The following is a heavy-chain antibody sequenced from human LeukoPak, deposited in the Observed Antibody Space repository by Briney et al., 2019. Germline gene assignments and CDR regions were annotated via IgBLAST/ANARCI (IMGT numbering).Heavy chain of an antibody. CDR2: IIPISGTA. CDR3: ARDTGTGTTFY. Sequence: VASVKVSCKASGGTFSSYAISWVRQAPGQGLEWMGGIIPISGTANYAQKFQGRVTITADESTSTAYMELSSLRSEDTAVYYCARDTGTGTTFYWDQGTLVTVSS. J-gene: IGHJ4*02. V-gene: IGHV1-69*13. D-gene: IGHD1-7*01. CDR1: GGTFSSYA.